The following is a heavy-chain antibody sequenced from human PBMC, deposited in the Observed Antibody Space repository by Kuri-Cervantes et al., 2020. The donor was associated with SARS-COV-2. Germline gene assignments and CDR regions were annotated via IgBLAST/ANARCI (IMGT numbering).Heavy chain of an antibody. CDR2: IIPIFGTA. CDR1: GGTFSSYA. J-gene: IGHJ4*02. D-gene: IGHD3-10*01. CDR3: ARDQYGSGGMGSY. V-gene: IGHV1-69*05. Sequence: SVKVSCKASGGTFSSYAISWVRQAPGQGLEWMGGIIPIFGTANYAQKFQGRVTITTDESTSTAYMELSSLRSEDTAVYYCARDQYGSGGMGSYWGQGTLVTVSS.